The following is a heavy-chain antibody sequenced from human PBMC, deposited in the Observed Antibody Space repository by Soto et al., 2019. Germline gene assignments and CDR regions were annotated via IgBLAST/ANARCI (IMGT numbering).Heavy chain of an antibody. Sequence: SETLSLTCTVSGGSISSYYWSWIRHPPGKELEWIGYIYYSGSTNYNPSLKSRVTISVDTSKNQFSLKLSSVTAADTAVYYCARGLDYYGSGSYNWFDPWGQGTLVTVSS. CDR1: GGSISSYY. V-gene: IGHV4-59*01. CDR3: ARGLDYYGSGSYNWFDP. CDR2: IYYSGST. D-gene: IGHD3-10*01. J-gene: IGHJ5*02.